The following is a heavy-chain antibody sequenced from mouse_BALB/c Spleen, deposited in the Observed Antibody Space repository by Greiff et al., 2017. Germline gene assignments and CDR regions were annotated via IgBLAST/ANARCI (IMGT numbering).Heavy chain of an antibody. Sequence: QVQLKQPGAELVKPGASVKLSCKASGYTFTSYYMYWVKQRPGQGLEWIGGINPSNGGTNFNEKFKSKATLTVDKSSSTAYMQLSSLTSEDSAVYYCTRGLPMDYWGQGTSVTVSS. D-gene: IGHD3-1*01. CDR2: INPSNGGT. J-gene: IGHJ4*01. V-gene: IGHV1S81*02. CDR3: TRGLPMDY. CDR1: GYTFTSYY.